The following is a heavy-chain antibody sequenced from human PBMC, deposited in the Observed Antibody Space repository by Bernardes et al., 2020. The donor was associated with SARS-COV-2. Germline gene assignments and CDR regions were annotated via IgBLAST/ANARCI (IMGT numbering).Heavy chain of an antibody. CDR1: GGSISSSSYY. V-gene: IGHV4-39*07. CDR3: ARVAVSWVDALYYYYYYMDV. D-gene: IGHD3-16*01. J-gene: IGHJ6*03. Sequence: SETLSLTCTVSGGSISSSSYYWGWIRQPPGKGLEWIGSIYYSGSTYYNPSLKSRVTISVDTSKNQFSLKLSSVTAADTAVYYCARVAVSWVDALYYYYYYMDVWGKGTTVTVSS. CDR2: IYYSGST.